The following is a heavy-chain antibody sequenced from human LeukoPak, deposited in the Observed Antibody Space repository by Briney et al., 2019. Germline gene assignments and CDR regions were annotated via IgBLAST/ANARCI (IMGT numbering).Heavy chain of an antibody. Sequence: GASVKVSCKASGGTFSSYAISWVRQAPGQGLEWMGWIVPIFGTANYAQKFQGRVTITADESTSTAYMELSRLRSEDTAVYYCARGCSGGSCYSFIDYYYYMDVWGKGTTVTVSS. V-gene: IGHV1-69*13. CDR2: IVPIFGTA. D-gene: IGHD2-15*01. J-gene: IGHJ6*03. CDR1: GGTFSSYA. CDR3: ARGCSGGSCYSFIDYYYYMDV.